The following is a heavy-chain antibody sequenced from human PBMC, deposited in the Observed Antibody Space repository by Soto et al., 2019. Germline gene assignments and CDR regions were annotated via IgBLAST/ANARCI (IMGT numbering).Heavy chain of an antibody. CDR1: GFTFRNYG. V-gene: IGHV3-48*01. D-gene: IGHD4-17*01. Sequence: GGSLRLSCAASGFTFRNYGMNWVRQAPGKGLEWVSYIGIGSSTTYYADSVKGRFTISRDNAKNSLYLQMNSLRAEDTAVYYCARAIPLLTVTTHLDPWGQGTLVTVSS. J-gene: IGHJ5*02. CDR2: IGIGSSTT. CDR3: ARAIPLLTVTTHLDP.